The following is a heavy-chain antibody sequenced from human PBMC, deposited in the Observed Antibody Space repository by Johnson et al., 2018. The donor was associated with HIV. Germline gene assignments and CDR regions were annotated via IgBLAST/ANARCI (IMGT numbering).Heavy chain of an antibody. CDR2: ISFDGNLK. CDR3: AKGVVYGGEDAFDI. J-gene: IGHJ3*02. CDR1: GLSFSNFG. V-gene: IGHV3-30*18. Sequence: QEKLVESGGGVVQPGKSLTLSCVGSGLSFSNFGIHWVQAPGKGPEWVAVISFDGNLKKYADSVKGRFTISRDNSKNTLYLQMNSLRAGDTAVYYCAKGVVYGGEDAFDIWGQGTMVTVSS. D-gene: IGHD4-23*01.